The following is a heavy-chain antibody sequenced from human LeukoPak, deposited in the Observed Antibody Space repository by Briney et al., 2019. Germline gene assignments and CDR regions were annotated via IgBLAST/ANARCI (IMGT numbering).Heavy chain of an antibody. CDR2: ISAYNGNT. D-gene: IGHD3-22*01. V-gene: IGHV1-18*01. CDR1: GYTFTSYG. CDR3: ARSVSRDYYDSSGYYTPHFDY. J-gene: IGHJ4*02. Sequence: ASVKVSCKXSGYTFTSYGISWVRQAPGQGLEWMGWISAYNGNTNYAQKLQGRVTMTTDTSTSTAYMELRSLRSDDTAVYYCARSVSRDYYDSSGYYTPHFDYWGQGTLVTVSS.